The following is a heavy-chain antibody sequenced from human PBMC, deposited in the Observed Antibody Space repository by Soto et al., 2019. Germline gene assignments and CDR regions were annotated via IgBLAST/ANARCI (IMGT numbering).Heavy chain of an antibody. CDR3: ARGKRDGYNFYYYYGMDV. V-gene: IGHV4-31*03. CDR2: IYYSGST. D-gene: IGHD5-12*01. CDR1: GGSISSGGYY. Sequence: SETLSLTCTVSGGSISSGGYYWSWIRQHPXKGLEWIGYIYYSGSTYYNPSLKSRVTISVDTSKNQFSLKLSSVTAADTAVYYCARGKRDGYNFYYYYGMDVWGQGTTVTVSS. J-gene: IGHJ6*02.